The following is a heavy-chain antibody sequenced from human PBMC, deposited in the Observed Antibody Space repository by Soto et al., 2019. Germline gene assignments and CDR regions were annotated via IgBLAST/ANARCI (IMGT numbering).Heavy chain of an antibody. CDR1: GFTFSTCV. CDR3: ANGAYYDFWSGPTEDY. V-gene: IGHV3-30*18. CDR2: LGYDGSNK. D-gene: IGHD3-3*01. Sequence: GGSLRLSCAASGFTFSTCVMHWVRQAPGKGLEWVAVLGYDGSNKFYADSVKGRFTISRDNSKNTLYLQMNSLRAEDTAVYYYANGAYYDFWSGPTEDYWGQGTLVTVSS. J-gene: IGHJ4*02.